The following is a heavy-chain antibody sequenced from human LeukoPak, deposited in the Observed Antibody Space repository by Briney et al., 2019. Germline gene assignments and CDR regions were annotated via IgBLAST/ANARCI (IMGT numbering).Heavy chain of an antibody. CDR2: IIPIFGTA. Sequence: VKVSCKAAGGTFSSYAISWVRQAPGQGLEWMGGIIPIFGTANYAQKFQGRVTITADESTSTAYMELSSLRSEDTAVYYCARVNPLLAPGAFDIWGQGTMVAVSS. V-gene: IGHV1-69*01. CDR1: GGTFSSYA. D-gene: IGHD2-15*01. CDR3: ARVNPLLAPGAFDI. J-gene: IGHJ3*02.